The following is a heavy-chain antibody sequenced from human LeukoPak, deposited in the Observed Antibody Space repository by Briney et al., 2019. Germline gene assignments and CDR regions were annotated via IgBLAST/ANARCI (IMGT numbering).Heavy chain of an antibody. D-gene: IGHD6-19*01. CDR3: ASRHSSGWYYFDY. Sequence: GASVKVSCKASGYTFTGYYMHWVRQAPGQGLEWMGWINPNSGGTNYAQKFQGRVTMTRDTSISTAYMELSRLRSDDTAVYYCASRHSSGWYYFDYWGQGTLVTVSS. V-gene: IGHV1-2*02. CDR1: GYTFTGYY. J-gene: IGHJ4*02. CDR2: INPNSGGT.